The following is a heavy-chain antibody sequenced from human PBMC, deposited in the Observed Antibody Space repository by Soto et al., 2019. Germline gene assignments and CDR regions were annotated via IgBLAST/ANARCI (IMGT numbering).Heavy chain of an antibody. CDR3: NAKWLDSYDY. D-gene: IGHD6-19*01. J-gene: IGHJ4*02. V-gene: IGHV3-15*01. Sequence: EVQLVESGGGLVKPGGSLRLSCAASGFTFSTAWMSWVRQAPGKGLEWVGRIKTKTDGETTDYAAPVKGRFTISRDDSKNTLYLQMNSLRTEDTAVYYCNAKWLDSYDYWGQGTLVTVSS. CDR1: GFTFSTAW. CDR2: IKTKTDGETT.